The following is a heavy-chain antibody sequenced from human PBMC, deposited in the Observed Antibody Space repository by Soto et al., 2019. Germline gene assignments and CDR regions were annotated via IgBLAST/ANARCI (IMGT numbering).Heavy chain of an antibody. D-gene: IGHD3-10*01. CDR1: GFTFSSYG. CDR3: ANGRGITMVRGVL. J-gene: IGHJ4*02. CDR2: ISYDGSNK. V-gene: IGHV3-30*18. Sequence: QVQLVESGGGVVQPGRSLRLSCAASGFTFSSYGMHWVRQAPGKGLEWVAVISYDGSNKYYADSVKGRFTISRDNSKNTLYVQMNILRAEDTAVYYCANGRGITMVRGVLWGQGTLVTVSS.